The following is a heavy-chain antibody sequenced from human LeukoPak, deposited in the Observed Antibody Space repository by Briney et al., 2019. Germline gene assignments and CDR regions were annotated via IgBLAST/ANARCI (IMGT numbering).Heavy chain of an antibody. V-gene: IGHV4-39*07. J-gene: IGHJ5*02. CDR2: VSHTGAT. D-gene: IGHD6-6*01. CDR1: GGSITSSPYH. CDR3: ARMYSSSAWFDP. Sequence: PSETLSLTCTVSGGSITSSPYHWAWIRQPPGRGPEWIGTVSHTGATQYSPSLTSRVTISLDTSKNQFSLKLSSVTAADTAVYYCARMYSSSAWFDPWGQGTLVTVSS.